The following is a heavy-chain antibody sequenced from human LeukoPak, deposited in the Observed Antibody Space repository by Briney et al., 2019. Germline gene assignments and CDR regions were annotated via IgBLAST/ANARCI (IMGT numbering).Heavy chain of an antibody. Sequence: GASLRLSCSGFTFSSYAMSWVRQAPGKGLEWASTISDSGSDTYYADSVKGRFTISRDNSKNTLYLQMKGLRAEDTAVYYCARTVGYCSSSSCYTGQINDYYYYGMDVWGQGTTVTVSS. J-gene: IGHJ6*02. CDR2: ISDSGSDT. V-gene: IGHV3-23*01. D-gene: IGHD2-2*02. CDR1: GFTFSSYA. CDR3: ARTVGYCSSSSCYTGQINDYYYYGMDV.